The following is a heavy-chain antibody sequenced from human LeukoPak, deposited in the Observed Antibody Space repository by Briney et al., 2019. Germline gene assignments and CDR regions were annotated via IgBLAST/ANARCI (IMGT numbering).Heavy chain of an antibody. CDR3: ASSCSSVSCHSYYYGMDV. V-gene: IGHV3-64*02. CDR1: GFTLSSYA. D-gene: IGHD2-2*01. J-gene: IGHJ6*02. CDR2: ITSNGGST. Sequence: GGSLRLSCAASGFTLSSYAMHWVRQAPGKGLECVSAITSNGGSTYYADSVKGRFTISRDNSKNTLYLQMGSLRAEDMAVYYCASSCSSVSCHSYYYGMDVWGQGTTVTVSS.